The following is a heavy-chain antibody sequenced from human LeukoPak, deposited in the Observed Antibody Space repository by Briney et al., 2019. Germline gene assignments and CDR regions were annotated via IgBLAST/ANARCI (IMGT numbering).Heavy chain of an antibody. J-gene: IGHJ4*02. CDR1: GGSISSYY. Sequence: SETLSLTCTVSGGSISSYYWSLIRQPPGKGLEWIGYIYYSGSTNYNPSLKSRVTISVDTSKNQFSLKLSSVTAADTAVYYCARGSGVSSDYWGQGTLVTVSS. CDR3: ARGSGVSSDY. V-gene: IGHV4-59*01. D-gene: IGHD3-10*01. CDR2: IYYSGST.